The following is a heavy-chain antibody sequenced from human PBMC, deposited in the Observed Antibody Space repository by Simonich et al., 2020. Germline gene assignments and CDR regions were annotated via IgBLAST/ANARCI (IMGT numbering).Heavy chain of an antibody. CDR3: AKDLGERITMIVVVIDAFDI. J-gene: IGHJ3*02. CDR1: GFTFSSYA. CDR2: ISGSGGST. V-gene: IGHV3-23*01. Sequence: GGGLVQPGGSLRLSCAASGFTFSSYAMSWFRQAPGKGLEWVSAISGSGGSTYYADSVKGRFTISRDNSKNTLYLQRNSLRAEDTAVYYCAKDLGERITMIVVVIDAFDIWGQGTMVTVSS. D-gene: IGHD3-22*01.